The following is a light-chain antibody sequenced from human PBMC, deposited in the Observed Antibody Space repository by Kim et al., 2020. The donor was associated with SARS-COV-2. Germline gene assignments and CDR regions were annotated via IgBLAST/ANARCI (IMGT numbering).Light chain of an antibody. CDR2: DVS. J-gene: IGLJ1*01. CDR1: SSDVGAYDY. V-gene: IGLV2-14*03. Sequence: SITSSCTGTSSDVGAYDYVSWFKQLPGKAPQLVIYDVSYRPSGISNRLSGSKSGNTASLTISGLQTEDEADYFCSSYTGSTTLYVFGTGTKVTVL. CDR3: SSYTGSTTLYV.